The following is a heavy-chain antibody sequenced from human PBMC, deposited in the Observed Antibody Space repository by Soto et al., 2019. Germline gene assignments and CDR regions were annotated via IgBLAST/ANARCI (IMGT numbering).Heavy chain of an antibody. CDR2: INHSGST. CDR3: ARTPPYYYGSGSYLHPADYFDY. CDR1: GGSFSGYY. V-gene: IGHV4-34*01. D-gene: IGHD3-10*01. Sequence: SETLSLTCAVYGGSFSGYYWSWIRQPPGKGLEWIGEINHSGSTNHNPSLKSRVTISVDTSKNQFSLKLSSVTAADTAVYYCARTPPYYYGSGSYLHPADYFDYWGQGTLVTVSS. J-gene: IGHJ4*02.